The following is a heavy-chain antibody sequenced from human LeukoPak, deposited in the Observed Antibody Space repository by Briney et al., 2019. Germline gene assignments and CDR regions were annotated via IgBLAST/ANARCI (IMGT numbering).Heavy chain of an antibody. CDR1: GCTFTSYG. V-gene: IGHV1-18*01. D-gene: IGHD3-16*01. CDR2: ISAYNGNT. Sequence: SVKVSCKASGCTFTSYGISWVRQAPGQGLEWMGWISAYNGNTNYAQKLQGRVTMTTDTSTSTAYMELRSPRSDDTAVYYCARDPVIDDYVWGSYVGVDYWGQGTLVTVSS. CDR3: ARDPVIDDYVWGSYVGVDY. J-gene: IGHJ4*02.